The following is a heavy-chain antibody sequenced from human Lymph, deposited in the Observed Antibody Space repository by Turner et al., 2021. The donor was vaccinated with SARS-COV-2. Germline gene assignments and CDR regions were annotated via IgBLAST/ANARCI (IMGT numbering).Heavy chain of an antibody. D-gene: IGHD5-18*01. V-gene: IGHV3-53*04. CDR2: IYSGGSS. Sequence: VQLVQSGGGLFQPVASLRLCCAASGITVSRNYMSWVRQAPGKGLEWVSVIYSGGSSYYADSVKGRFTISRHNSKNTLYLQMNSLRAEDTAVYYCARDLDTAGGMDVWGQGTTVTVSS. CDR3: ARDLDTAGGMDV. CDR1: GITVSRNY. J-gene: IGHJ6*02.